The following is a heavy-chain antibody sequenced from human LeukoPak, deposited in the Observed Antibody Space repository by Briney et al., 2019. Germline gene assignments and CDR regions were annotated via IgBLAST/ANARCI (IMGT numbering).Heavy chain of an antibody. CDR1: GYSISSGYY. CDR3: ARISDCSSSSCPYYYYMDV. Sequence: SETLSLTCAVSGYSISSGYYWGWIRQPPGKGLEWIGNFYHSGGTYYNPSLKSRVTISVDTSKNQSSLKLSSVTAADTAVYYCARISDCSSSSCPYYYYMDVWGKGTTVTVSS. D-gene: IGHD2-2*01. V-gene: IGHV4-38-2*01. J-gene: IGHJ6*03. CDR2: FYHSGGT.